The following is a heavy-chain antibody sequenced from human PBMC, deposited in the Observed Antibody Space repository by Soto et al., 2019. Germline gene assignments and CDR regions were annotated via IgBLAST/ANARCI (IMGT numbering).Heavy chain of an antibody. CDR2: IRGVAGST. Sequence: EVQLLESGGGLVQPGGSLRLSCTASGFTFSTFDMTWVRQAPGKGLEWVSLIRGVAGSTHYADSVKGRFTISKDNSKNMLYLEMNSLRGDETAVYFCVKGAWLDYWGQGSMVTVSS. CDR1: GFTFSTFD. CDR3: VKGAWLDY. J-gene: IGHJ4*02. V-gene: IGHV3-23*01.